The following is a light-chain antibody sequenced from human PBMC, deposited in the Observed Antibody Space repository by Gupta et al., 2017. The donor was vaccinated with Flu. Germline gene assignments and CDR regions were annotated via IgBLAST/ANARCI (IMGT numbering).Light chain of an antibody. J-gene: IGKJ1*01. CDR2: LVS. Sequence: DVVMTQSPLSLSVTLGQPASISCRSSQSLVYSDGNTILHWFQQRPGQSPRRLIYLVSHRESGVPDRFSGSGSGTEFTLKISRGEAEDVGVYCCRQREHCPWAFGQGTXVEI. CDR3: RQREHCPWA. V-gene: IGKV2-30*01. CDR1: QSLVYSDGNTI.